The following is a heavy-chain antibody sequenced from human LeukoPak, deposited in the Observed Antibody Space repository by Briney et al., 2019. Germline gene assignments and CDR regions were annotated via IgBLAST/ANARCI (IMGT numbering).Heavy chain of an antibody. Sequence: SETLSLTCTVSGGSISSYYWSWIRQPAGEGLEWIGSIYYSGSTYYNPSLKSRVTISVDTSKNQFSLKLSSVTAADTAVYYCARCIAAAVTNFDYWGQGTLVTVSS. V-gene: IGHV4-59*05. CDR1: GGSISSYY. J-gene: IGHJ4*02. CDR2: IYYSGST. CDR3: ARCIAAAVTNFDY. D-gene: IGHD6-13*01.